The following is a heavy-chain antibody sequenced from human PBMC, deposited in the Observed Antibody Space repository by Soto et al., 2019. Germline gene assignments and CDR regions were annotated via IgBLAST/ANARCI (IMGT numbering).Heavy chain of an antibody. CDR1: VFTCSDYY. V-gene: IGHV3-11*01. Sequence: RLSCAASVFTCSDYYMSWIRQAPGKGLVWVSGISANGQGIYYADSVKGRFIISRDSTKNTVFLHMDSLTAEDTAVYYRAKDRNSPRYQFHNWGQGTLVTVSS. CDR3: AKDRNSPRYQFHN. J-gene: IGHJ4*02. D-gene: IGHD2-2*01. CDR2: ISANGQGI.